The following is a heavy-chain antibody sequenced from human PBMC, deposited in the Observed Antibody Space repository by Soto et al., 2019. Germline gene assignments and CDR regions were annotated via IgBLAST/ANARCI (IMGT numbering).Heavy chain of an antibody. CDR2: IFHSGST. V-gene: IGHV4-59*01. Sequence: SETLSLTCTVSGGSISSNYWSWIRQPPGKGLEWIGYIFHSGSTTYNPSLKSRVTMSVDTSKNQFSLNLSSVTAADTAVYSCARDMHAGFTHYFDPWGLGTLVTVSS. J-gene: IGHJ5*02. CDR1: GGSISSNY. D-gene: IGHD2-2*01. CDR3: ARDMHAGFTHYFDP.